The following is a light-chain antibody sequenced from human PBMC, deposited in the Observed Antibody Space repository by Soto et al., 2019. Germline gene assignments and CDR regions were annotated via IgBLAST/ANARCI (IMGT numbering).Light chain of an antibody. CDR3: AAWDDSLNGSYV. CDR2: RNI. CDR1: SSNIGAGYD. V-gene: IGLV1-40*01. J-gene: IGLJ1*01. Sequence: QSALTQPPSVSGAPGQRVTISCTGSSSNIGAGYDVHWYQLLPGTAPKLLIYRNINRPSGVPDRFSGSKSGTSASLAITGLQAEDEADYYCAAWDDSLNGSYVFGTGTKVTVL.